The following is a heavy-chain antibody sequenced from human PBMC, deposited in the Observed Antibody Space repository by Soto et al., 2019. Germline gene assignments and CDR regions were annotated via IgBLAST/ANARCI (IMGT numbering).Heavy chain of an antibody. V-gene: IGHV4-30-4*01. Sequence: QVQLQESGPGLVKPSQTLSLSCTVSGGSISSGDYYWSWIRQPPGKGLEWIGYIYYSGSTYYNPSLKSRVTISVDTSKNQFSLKLSSVTAADTAVYYCATCGLVVDDGVAFDIWGQGTMVTVSS. CDR1: GGSISSGDYY. J-gene: IGHJ3*02. CDR3: ATCGLVVDDGVAFDI. D-gene: IGHD2-15*01. CDR2: IYYSGST.